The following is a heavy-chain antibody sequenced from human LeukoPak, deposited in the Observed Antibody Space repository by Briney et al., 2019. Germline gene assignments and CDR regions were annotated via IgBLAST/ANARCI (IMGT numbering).Heavy chain of an antibody. CDR2: ISGSDGST. CDR3: AKDRFRAAAGYDAFDI. J-gene: IGHJ3*02. V-gene: IGHV3-23*01. CDR1: GFTFSRYA. Sequence: GGSLRLSCAASGFTFSRYAMSWVRQAPGKGLEWVSGISGSDGSTYYADSVKGRFTISRDNSKNTVYVQMNSLRAEDTAVYYCAKDRFRAAAGYDAFDIWGQGTMVTVSS. D-gene: IGHD6-13*01.